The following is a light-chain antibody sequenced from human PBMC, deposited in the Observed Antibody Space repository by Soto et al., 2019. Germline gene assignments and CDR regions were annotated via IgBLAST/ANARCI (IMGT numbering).Light chain of an antibody. Sequence: DIQMTQSPSTLSASVGDRVTITCRASQSISSWLAWYQQKPGKAPELLIYAASSLPSGVPSRFSGSGSGTDFTLTISSLQPEDCATYYCQQANSFPLTFGGGTKVEIK. V-gene: IGKV1-12*01. CDR3: QQANSFPLT. J-gene: IGKJ4*01. CDR1: QSISSW. CDR2: AAS.